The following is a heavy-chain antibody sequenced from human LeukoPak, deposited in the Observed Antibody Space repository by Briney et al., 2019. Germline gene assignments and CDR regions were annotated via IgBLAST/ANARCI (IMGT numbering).Heavy chain of an antibody. D-gene: IGHD1-26*01. V-gene: IGHV3-48*02. CDR2: ITASGTAM. CDR3: ASSGSYRFDY. CDR1: GFTFSSYS. J-gene: IGHJ4*02. Sequence: GGSLRLSCAASGFTFSSYSMNWVHQAPGKGLEWVSHITASGTAMFYADSVKGRFTISRDNAKNSLYLQMDSLRDEDTAVYYCASSGSYRFDYWGQGTLVTVSS.